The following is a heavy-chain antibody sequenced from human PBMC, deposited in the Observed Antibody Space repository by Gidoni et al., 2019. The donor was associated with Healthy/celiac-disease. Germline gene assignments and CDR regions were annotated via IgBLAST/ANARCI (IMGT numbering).Heavy chain of an antibody. D-gene: IGHD4-17*01. J-gene: IGHJ4*02. CDR3: ARLWDDYGGGRSNFYYFDY. CDR1: GYRFTTYW. CDR2: ISPRDSDT. Sequence: EVQLVQSGAEGKKPGESLKISCKGSGYRFTTYWIAWVRQMPGKGLEWMGIISPRDSDTRYSPSFQGQVTISADKSISTAYLQWSRLKASDTAMYYCARLWDDYGGGRSNFYYFDYWGQGTLVTVSS. V-gene: IGHV5-51*03.